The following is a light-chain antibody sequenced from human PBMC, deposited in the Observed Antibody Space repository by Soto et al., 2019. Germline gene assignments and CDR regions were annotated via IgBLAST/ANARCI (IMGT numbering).Light chain of an antibody. CDR3: QQYGSSPVS. Sequence: EIVLTQSPGTLSLSPGESATLSCRASQSVSSTNLAWYQQKPGQSPRLVMFGASSRATGIPDRFSGSGSGTAFTLTISRLEPEDFAVYYCQQYGSSPVSFGQGTKLEIK. V-gene: IGKV3-20*01. CDR2: GAS. CDR1: QSVSSTN. J-gene: IGKJ2*03.